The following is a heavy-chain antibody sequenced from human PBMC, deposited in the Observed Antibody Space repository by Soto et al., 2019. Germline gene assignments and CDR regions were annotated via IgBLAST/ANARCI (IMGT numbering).Heavy chain of an antibody. CDR1: GGSISSSSYY. CDR3: ASEGIAVAGPDTFDY. CDR2: IYYSGST. V-gene: IGHV4-39*01. Sequence: SETLSLTCTVSGGSISSSSYYWGWIRQPPGKGLEWIGSIYYSGSTYYNPSLKSRVTISVDTSKNQFSLKLSSVTAADTAVYYCASEGIAVAGPDTFDYWGQGTLVTVSS. J-gene: IGHJ4*02. D-gene: IGHD6-19*01.